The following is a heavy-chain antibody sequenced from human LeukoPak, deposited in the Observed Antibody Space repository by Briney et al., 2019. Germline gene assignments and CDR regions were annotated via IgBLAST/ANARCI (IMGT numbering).Heavy chain of an antibody. D-gene: IGHD6-13*01. V-gene: IGHV1-2*02. CDR3: ARAGPTIAAAGHFDY. CDR2: INPNSGAT. Sequence: ASVKVSCKASGYTFTGYYMHWVRQAPGQGLEWMGWINPNSGATNYAQKFQGRVTMTRDTSISTAYMELSRLRSDDTAVYYCARAGPTIAAAGHFDYWGQGTLVTVSS. CDR1: GYTFTGYY. J-gene: IGHJ4*02.